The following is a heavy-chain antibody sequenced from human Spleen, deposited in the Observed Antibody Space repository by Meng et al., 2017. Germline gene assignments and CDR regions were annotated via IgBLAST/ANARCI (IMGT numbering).Heavy chain of an antibody. CDR2: ISYSGSI. J-gene: IGHJ4*02. Sequence: QVQLQESGPGLVKPSQTLSLTCTVSGVFISSGDYYWSWIRQPPGKGLEWIGHISYSGSIYYSPSLKSRVTISLDTSKNQFSLRLRSVTAADTAVYYCARGTDSWGQGTLVTVSS. CDR3: ARGTDS. D-gene: IGHD3-10*01. V-gene: IGHV4-30-4*01. CDR1: GVFISSGDYY.